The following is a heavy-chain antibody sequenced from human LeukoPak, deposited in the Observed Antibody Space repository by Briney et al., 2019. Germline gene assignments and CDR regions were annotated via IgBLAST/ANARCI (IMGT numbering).Heavy chain of an antibody. J-gene: IGHJ3*02. CDR1: GFPFNSYW. CDR3: ARWDAYCNGGNCYFGGFAFDI. V-gene: IGHV3-7*03. CDR2: IRQDGKTK. Sequence: GGSLRLSCAAAGFPFNSYWMTWVCQAPGRGLEWVDNIRQDGKTKHYLDSVKGRFTISRDNAMNSLYLQMNSLRAEDTAIYYCARWDAYCNGGNCYFGGFAFDIWGQGTVVTVSS. D-gene: IGHD2-15*01.